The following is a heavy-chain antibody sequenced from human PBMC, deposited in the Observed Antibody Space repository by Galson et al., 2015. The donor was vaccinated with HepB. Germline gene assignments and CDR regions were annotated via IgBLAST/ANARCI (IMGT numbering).Heavy chain of an antibody. V-gene: IGHV1-46*01. CDR3: TRSLVVAAIDNWFDP. Sequence: SVKVSCKASGYSFTRYYMHWVRQAPGQGLEWMGIINPGGGGTNYAQRFQGGVTMPRDPSTSQGYMELSSLRSEDTAMYYCTRSLVVAAIDNWFDPWGQGTLVTVSS. D-gene: IGHD2-15*01. CDR2: INPGGGGT. J-gene: IGHJ5*02. CDR1: GYSFTRYY.